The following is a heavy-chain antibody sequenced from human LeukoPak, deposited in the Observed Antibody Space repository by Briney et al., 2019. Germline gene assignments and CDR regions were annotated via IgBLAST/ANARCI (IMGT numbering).Heavy chain of an antibody. V-gene: IGHV4-59*01. CDR1: GASLSSYY. Sequence: SQTLSLTCTVSGASLSSYYWSWIRQPPGKGLEWHGYIYYSGSTNYNPTLKSRVTISVDTSKNQFSLKLSSVTAADTAVYYCAREGTTGLWFGESGDAFDIWGQGTMVTVSS. CDR3: AREGTTGLWFGESGDAFDI. J-gene: IGHJ3*02. CDR2: IYYSGST. D-gene: IGHD3-10*01.